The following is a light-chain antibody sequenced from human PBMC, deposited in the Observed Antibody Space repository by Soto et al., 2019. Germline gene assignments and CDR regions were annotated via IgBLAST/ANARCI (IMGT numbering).Light chain of an antibody. CDR1: QSITSY. J-gene: IGKJ4*01. CDR3: QQFNDYPLT. CDR2: AAS. Sequence: DIQMTQSPSSLSAPVGDRVTITCRASQSITSYINWYQHKPGMAPKLLIYAASKIQIGVPSRFSGSGSGTEFTLTVSSLQAEDSATHYCQQFNDYPLTFGGGTKVEIK. V-gene: IGKV1-9*01.